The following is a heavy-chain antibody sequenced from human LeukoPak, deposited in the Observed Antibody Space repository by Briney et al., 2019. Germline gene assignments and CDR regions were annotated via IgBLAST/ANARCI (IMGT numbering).Heavy chain of an antibody. J-gene: IGHJ4*02. CDR2: INPNSGGT. D-gene: IGHD5-18*01. CDR1: GYTFTSYY. Sequence: ASVKVSCKASGYTFTSYYMHWLRQAPGQGLEWMGWINPNSGGTNYAQKFQGRVTMTSDTSISTAYMELSRLRSDDTAVYYCARVWDWWIPTDYWGQGTLVTVSS. CDR3: ARVWDWWIPTDY. V-gene: IGHV1-2*02.